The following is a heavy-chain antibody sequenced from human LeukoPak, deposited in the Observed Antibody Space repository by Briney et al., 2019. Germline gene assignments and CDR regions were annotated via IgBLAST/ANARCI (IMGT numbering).Heavy chain of an antibody. J-gene: IGHJ3*02. CDR1: GYTFTSYY. D-gene: IGHD2-2*01. CDR3: ARGGYCSSTSCADAFDI. V-gene: IGHV1-69*13. Sequence: GASVKVSCKASGYTFTSYYIHWVRQAPGQGGEGMGGIIPIFGTANYAQKLQGRVMITADESTSRAYMEVSRLRSEDTAVYYCARGGYCSSTSCADAFDIWGQGTMVTVSS. CDR2: IIPIFGTA.